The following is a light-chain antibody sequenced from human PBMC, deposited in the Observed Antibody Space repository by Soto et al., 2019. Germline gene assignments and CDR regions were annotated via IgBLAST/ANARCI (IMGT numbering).Light chain of an antibody. CDR3: QQADSFAR. CDR1: QGISNW. CDR2: GAT. V-gene: IGKV1-12*01. J-gene: IGKJ1*01. Sequence: DIQVTQSPSFVSASAGDRITITCRASQGISNWLAWYQQHPGKDPKLLIYGATSLHSGVPSRFSGSGAGTEFILTSSGLQPEDFATYYCQQADSFARFGQGTKIDMK.